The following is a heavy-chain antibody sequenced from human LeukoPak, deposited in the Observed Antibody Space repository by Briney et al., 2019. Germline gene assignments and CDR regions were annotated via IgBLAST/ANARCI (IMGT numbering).Heavy chain of an antibody. CDR3: AKSVASGSYYNNDY. J-gene: IGHJ4*02. V-gene: IGHV3-23*01. CDR1: GFTVSSNY. CDR2: FTGSGGNT. D-gene: IGHD3-10*01. Sequence: PGGSLRLSCAASGFTVSSNYMSWVRQAPGKGLDWVAGFTGSGGNTYYADSVKGRFTISRDNSKNTLYLQMNSLRVEDTAVYYCAKSVASGSYYNNDYWGQGTLVTVSS.